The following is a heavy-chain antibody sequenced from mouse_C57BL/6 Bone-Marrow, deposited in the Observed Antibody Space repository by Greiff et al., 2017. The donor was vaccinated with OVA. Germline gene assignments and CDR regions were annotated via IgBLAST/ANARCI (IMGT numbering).Heavy chain of an antibody. J-gene: IGHJ3*01. CDR2: INPNNGGT. Sequence: VQLQQSGPELVKPGASVKISCKASGYTFTDYYMNWVKQSHGKSLEWIGDINPNNGGTSYNQKFKGKATLTVDKSSSTAYMELRSLTSEDSAVYYCARRGNWDVFAYWGQGTLVTVSA. CDR3: ARRGNWDVFAY. V-gene: IGHV1-26*01. D-gene: IGHD4-1*01. CDR1: GYTFTDYY.